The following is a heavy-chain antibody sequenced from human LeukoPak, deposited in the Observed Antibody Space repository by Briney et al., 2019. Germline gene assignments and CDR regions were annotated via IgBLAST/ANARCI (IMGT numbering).Heavy chain of an antibody. V-gene: IGHV3-43*02. CDR2: ISGDGGST. CDR1: GFTFDDYA. D-gene: IGHD3-22*01. Sequence: GGSLRLSCAASGFTFDDYAMHWVRQAPGKGLEWVSLISGDGGSTYYADSVKGRFTISRDNSKNSLYLQMNSLRTEDTALYYCAKDITPYYYDSSGYEASLDYWGQGTLVTVSS. CDR3: AKDITPYYYDSSGYEASLDY. J-gene: IGHJ4*02.